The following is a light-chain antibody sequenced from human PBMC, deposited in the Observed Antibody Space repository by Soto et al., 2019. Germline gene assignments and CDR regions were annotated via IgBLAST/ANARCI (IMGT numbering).Light chain of an antibody. V-gene: IGKV3-20*01. J-gene: IGKJ2*01. Sequence: EIVLTQSPGNLSLSPGERATLSCRASQSVSSSYLAWYQQKPGQAPRLLIYGASSRATGIPDRFSGSGSGTDFTLTISRLEPEDFAVYYCQQYGSSPRLMYTFGQGTKLEIK. CDR1: QSVSSSY. CDR2: GAS. CDR3: QQYGSSPRLMYT.